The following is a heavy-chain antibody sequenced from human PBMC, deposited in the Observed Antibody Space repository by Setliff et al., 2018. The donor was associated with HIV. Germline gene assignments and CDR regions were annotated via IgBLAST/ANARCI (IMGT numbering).Heavy chain of an antibody. CDR3: ARAYPWGYIDYYYMDV. J-gene: IGHJ6*03. V-gene: IGHV1-18*01. D-gene: IGHD3-16*01. CDR2: ISGYNGNT. CDR1: GYTFTSYG. Sequence: GASVKVSCKASGYTFTSYGITWVRQAPGQGLEWMGWISGYNGNTDYAQNIQGRVTMTTDTSTSTAYMELRSLRSDDTAVYYCARAYPWGYIDYYYMDVWGKGTTVTVSS.